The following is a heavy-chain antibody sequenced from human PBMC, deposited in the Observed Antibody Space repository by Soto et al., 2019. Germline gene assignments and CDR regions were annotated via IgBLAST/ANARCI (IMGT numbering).Heavy chain of an antibody. CDR1: GFSFSTYA. CDR3: ARDGGGFGELLLNSYDAFDL. Sequence: GGSLRLSCTASGFSFSTYAMYWVRQAPGKGLEWVAIISYDGSNAQYADSVKGRFTVARDNSKNTLYLQMHSLTAEDTAAYYCARDGGGFGELLLNSYDAFDLWGQGKLVTVSS. CDR2: ISYDGSNA. V-gene: IGHV3-30*04. D-gene: IGHD3-10*01. J-gene: IGHJ3*01.